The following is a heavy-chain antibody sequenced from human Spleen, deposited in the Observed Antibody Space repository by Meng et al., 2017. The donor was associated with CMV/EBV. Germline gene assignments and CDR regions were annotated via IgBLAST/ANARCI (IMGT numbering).Heavy chain of an antibody. CDR3: ARDVKMQYVENNWFDP. CDR1: FDFTNDS. J-gene: IGHJ5*02. CDR2: VYHGGSK. D-gene: IGHD3-10*02. V-gene: IGHV3-66*02. Sequence: FDFTNDSLGGRRQTPGEGLEGVSIVYHGGSKYYSDSVNGRFTISRDNSTNTLYLQMNSLRTEDTAVYYCARDVKMQYVENNWFDPWGQGTLVTVSS.